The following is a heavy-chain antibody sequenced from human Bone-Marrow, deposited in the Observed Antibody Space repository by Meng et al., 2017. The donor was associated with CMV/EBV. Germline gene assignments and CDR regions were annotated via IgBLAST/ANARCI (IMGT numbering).Heavy chain of an antibody. Sequence: TFLSYAMHWVRQAPGQGLEWVAVISYDENNKYYADSVKGRFTISRDNPKNTLYLQMSSLRAEDTAVYYCARDPLIDYYGSGSYTFDYWGQGTLVTVSS. J-gene: IGHJ4*02. CDR2: ISYDENNK. CDR3: ARDPLIDYYGSGSYTFDY. D-gene: IGHD3-10*01. CDR1: TFLSYA. V-gene: IGHV3-30*04.